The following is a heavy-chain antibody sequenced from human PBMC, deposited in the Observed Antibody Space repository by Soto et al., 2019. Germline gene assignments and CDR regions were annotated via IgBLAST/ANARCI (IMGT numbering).Heavy chain of an antibody. J-gene: IGHJ5*02. CDR2: ISWNSGSI. V-gene: IGHV3-9*01. CDR1: GFTFDDYA. CDR3: AKGVCISTSCPGGWFDP. Sequence: EVQLVESGGGLVQPGRSLRLSCAASGFTFDDYAMHWVRQAPGKGLEWVSGISWNSGSIGYADPVKGRFTISRDNAKNSLYLQMNSLRAEDTALYYCAKGVCISTSCPGGWFDPWGQGTLVTVSS. D-gene: IGHD2-2*01.